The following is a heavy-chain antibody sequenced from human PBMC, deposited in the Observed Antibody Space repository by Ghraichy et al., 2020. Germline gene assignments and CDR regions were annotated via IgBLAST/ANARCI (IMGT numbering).Heavy chain of an antibody. CDR3: AKDCSSTSCYDS. CDR1: GFTFSSYA. D-gene: IGHD2-2*01. J-gene: IGHJ4*02. Sequence: GASLRLSCAASGFTFSSYAMSWVRQAPGKGLEWVSAISTSGGRTYYADSVKGRFTISRDNSKNTLYLQMNSLRAEDTAVYYCAKDCSSTSCYDSWGQGTLVTVSS. CDR2: ISTSGGRT. V-gene: IGHV3-23*01.